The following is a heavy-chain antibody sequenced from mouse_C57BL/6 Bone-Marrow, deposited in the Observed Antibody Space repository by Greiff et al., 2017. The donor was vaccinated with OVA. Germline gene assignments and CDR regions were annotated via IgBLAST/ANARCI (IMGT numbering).Heavy chain of an antibody. V-gene: IGHV3-3*01. D-gene: IGHD1-1*01. Sequence: EVKLQESGPSLVRPSQTLSLTCTVTGFSINSDCYWIWIRQFPGNKLEYIGYTFYSGITYYNPSLESRTYITRDTSKNQFSLKLSSVTTEDTATYYCASSYYYGSSYPWVSDVWGTGTTVTVSS. J-gene: IGHJ1*03. CDR2: TFYSGIT. CDR1: GFSINSDCY. CDR3: ASSYYYGSSYPWVSDV.